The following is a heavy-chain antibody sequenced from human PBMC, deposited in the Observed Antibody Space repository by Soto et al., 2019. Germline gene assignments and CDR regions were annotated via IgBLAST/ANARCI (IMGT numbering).Heavy chain of an antibody. CDR1: GGSISSYY. J-gene: IGHJ4*02. CDR2: IYYSGST. V-gene: IGHV4-59*01. Sequence: ETLSLTCTVSGGSISSYYWSWIRQPPGKGLEWIGYIYYSGSTNYNPSLKSRVTISVDTSKNQFSLKLSSVTAADTAVYYCASSTAEMATILTFDYWGQGTLVTVSS. D-gene: IGHD5-12*01. CDR3: ASSTAEMATILTFDY.